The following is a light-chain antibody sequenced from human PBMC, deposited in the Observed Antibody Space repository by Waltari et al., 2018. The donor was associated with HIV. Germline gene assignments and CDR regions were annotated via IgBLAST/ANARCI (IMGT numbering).Light chain of an antibody. V-gene: IGKV1-39*01. CDR1: QYISSH. Sequence: DIQMTQSPSFLSASVGDRLIITCRASQYISSHLNWYQQKPGKAPNLLIYAASYLQSGVPSRFLGSGSGTNFSLTISSLQPEDFATYYCQQTYTMYTFAQGTELAIK. CDR2: AAS. J-gene: IGKJ2*01. CDR3: QQTYTMYT.